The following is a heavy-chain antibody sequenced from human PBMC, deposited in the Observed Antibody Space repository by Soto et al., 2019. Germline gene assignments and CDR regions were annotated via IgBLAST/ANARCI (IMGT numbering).Heavy chain of an antibody. CDR3: ARHSPPGKYCSGGSCYSPFDY. D-gene: IGHD2-15*01. CDR1: GYSFTSYF. J-gene: IGHJ4*02. CDR2: IYPGDSDT. V-gene: IGHV5-51*01. Sequence: GESLKISCKGSGYSFTSYFIVLVRQMPGKGLEWIGIIYPGDSDTRYSPSFQGQVTISADKSISTAYLQWSSLKASDTAMYYCARHSPPGKYCSGGSCYSPFDYWGQGTLVTVSS.